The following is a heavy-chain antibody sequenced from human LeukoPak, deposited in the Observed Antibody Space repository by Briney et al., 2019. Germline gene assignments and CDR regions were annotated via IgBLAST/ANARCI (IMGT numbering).Heavy chain of an antibody. Sequence: PGGSLRLSCAASGFTFSTYGMIWVRQAPGKGLERVSSISRSGTTYYADSVKGRFTISRDNSKNTLYLQMNSLRAEDAAVYYCAKDRYSIWYLTIDYWGQGTLVTVSS. J-gene: IGHJ4*02. CDR3: AKDRYSIWYLTIDY. CDR1: GFTFSTYG. CDR2: ISRSGTT. D-gene: IGHD6-13*01. V-gene: IGHV3-23*01.